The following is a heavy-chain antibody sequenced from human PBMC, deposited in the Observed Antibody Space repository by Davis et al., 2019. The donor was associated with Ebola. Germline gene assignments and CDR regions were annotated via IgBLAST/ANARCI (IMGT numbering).Heavy chain of an antibody. J-gene: IGHJ3*02. CDR3: ARESSGSYPRPDAFDI. Sequence: AASVKVSCKASGYTFTSYDINWVRQATGQGLEWMGWISAYNGNTNYAQKLQGRVTMTTDTSTSTAYMELRSLRSDDTAVYYCARESSGSYPRPDAFDIWGQGTMVTVSS. CDR2: ISAYNGNT. D-gene: IGHD1-26*01. V-gene: IGHV1-18*01. CDR1: GYTFTSYD.